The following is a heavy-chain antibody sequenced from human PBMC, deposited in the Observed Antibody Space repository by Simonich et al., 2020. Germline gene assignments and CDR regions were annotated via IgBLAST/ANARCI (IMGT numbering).Heavy chain of an antibody. CDR2: ISAYNGNT. D-gene: IGHD2-15*01. CDR1: GYTFTSYG. J-gene: IGHJ4*02. V-gene: IGHV1-18*01. Sequence: QVQLVQSGAEVKKPGASVKVSCKASGYTFTSYGISWVRQAPGQGLEWMGWISAYNGNTNYAQKLQGRVTMTTDTSTSTASMGLRSLRSDDTAVYYCARASRGTWWYYYFDYWGQGTLVTVSS. CDR3: ARASRGTWWYYYFDY.